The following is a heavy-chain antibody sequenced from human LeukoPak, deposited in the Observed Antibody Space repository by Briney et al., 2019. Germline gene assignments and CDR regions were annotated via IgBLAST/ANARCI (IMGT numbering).Heavy chain of an antibody. CDR1: GFTFSSYG. CDR3: AKDRYSGSHNFDY. CDR2: ISGSGGST. Sequence: PGESLRLSCAASGFTFSSYGMSWVRQAPGKGLEWVSAISGSGGSTYYADSVKGRFTISRDNSKNTLYLQMNSLRAEDTAVYYCAKDRYSGSHNFDYWGQGTLVTVSS. D-gene: IGHD1-26*01. V-gene: IGHV3-23*01. J-gene: IGHJ4*02.